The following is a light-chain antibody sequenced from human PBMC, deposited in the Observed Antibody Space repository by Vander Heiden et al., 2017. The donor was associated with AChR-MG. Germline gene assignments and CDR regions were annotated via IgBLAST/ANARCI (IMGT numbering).Light chain of an antibody. Sequence: DIQMHQSPSSLSASVGDTVTITCRASQTISSYLNWYQQKLGKAPKLLMYAASSLQSGVPSRFSGSGSGTDFTLTISSLQPEDFATYYCQESYSTPRTFGQGTNLEIK. J-gene: IGKJ2*01. CDR2: AAS. CDR3: QESYSTPRT. CDR1: QTISSY. V-gene: IGKV1-39*01.